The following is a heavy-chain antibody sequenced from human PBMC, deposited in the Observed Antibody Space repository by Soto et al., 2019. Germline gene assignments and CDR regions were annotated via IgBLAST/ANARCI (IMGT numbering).Heavy chain of an antibody. CDR3: ARVGPAHYYDSSGYYSPLDY. V-gene: IGHV1-69*01. CDR1: GDTFSSYA. Sequence: QEQLVQSGAEVKKPGSSVKVSCKASGDTFSSYAINWVRQAPGQGLEWMGGIIPRVGTENYAQKVKGRVTITAGESTSTVSMELSSLRSEDTAVYYCARVGPAHYYDSSGYYSPLDYWGQGTLVTVSS. J-gene: IGHJ4*02. CDR2: IIPRVGTE. D-gene: IGHD3-22*01.